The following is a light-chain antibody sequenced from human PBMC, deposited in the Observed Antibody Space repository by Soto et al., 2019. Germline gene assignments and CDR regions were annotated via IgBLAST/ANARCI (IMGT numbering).Light chain of an antibody. V-gene: IGKV3-15*01. J-gene: IGKJ5*01. CDR3: QQYNNWPPSII. Sequence: EIVMTQSPATLSVSPGERATLSSRASQSVSSNLAWYQQKPGQAPRLLIYGASTRATDTPVRFRGSGSGTEFTLTISSLQSEDLGVYYCQQYNNWPPSIIFGQGTRLEI. CDR1: QSVSSN. CDR2: GAS.